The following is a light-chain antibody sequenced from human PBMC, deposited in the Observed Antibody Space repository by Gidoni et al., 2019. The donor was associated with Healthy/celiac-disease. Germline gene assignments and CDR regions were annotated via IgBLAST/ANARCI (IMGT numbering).Light chain of an antibody. CDR1: QSVLYSSNNKNY. CDR2: WAS. J-gene: IGKJ2*01. CDR3: QQYYSTPRT. Sequence: DILMTHSPDSLAVSLAERATINCKSSQSVLYSSNNKNYLAWYQQKPGQPPKLLIYWASTRESGVPDRFSGSGSGTDFTLTISSLQAEDVAVYYCQQYYSTPRTFGQGTKLEIK. V-gene: IGKV4-1*01.